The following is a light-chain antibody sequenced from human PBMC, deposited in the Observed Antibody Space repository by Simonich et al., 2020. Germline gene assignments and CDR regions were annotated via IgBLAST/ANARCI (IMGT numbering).Light chain of an antibody. V-gene: IGLV2-23*03. J-gene: IGLJ3*02. CDR3: CSYAGSSTFNWV. Sequence: QSALTQPASVSGSPGQSITISCTGTSSDVGGYNLVSWYQQHPGKAPKLLILEGSKRPSGVSNRFSGSKSGNTASLTISGLQAEDEADYYCCSYAGSSTFNWVFGGGTKLTVL. CDR1: SSDVGGYNL. CDR2: EGS.